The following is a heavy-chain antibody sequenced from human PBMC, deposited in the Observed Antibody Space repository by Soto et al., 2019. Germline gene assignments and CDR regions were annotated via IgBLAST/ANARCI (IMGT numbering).Heavy chain of an antibody. D-gene: IGHD3-10*01. Sequence: QVQLVQSGAEVKKPGASVKVSCKASGYTFTSYDINWVRQATGQGLEWIGWMNPNSGNTGYAQKFQGGVTMTRNTSISTAYMELSSLRSEDTAVYYCARDANYYYGSGRYYYYGMDVWGQGTTVTVSS. CDR1: GYTFTSYD. J-gene: IGHJ6*02. V-gene: IGHV1-8*01. CDR3: ARDANYYYGSGRYYYYGMDV. CDR2: MNPNSGNT.